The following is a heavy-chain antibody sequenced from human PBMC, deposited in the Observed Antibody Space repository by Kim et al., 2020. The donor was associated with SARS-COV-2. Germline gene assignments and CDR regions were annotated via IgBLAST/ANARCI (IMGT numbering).Heavy chain of an antibody. CDR1: GFTFSDYY. Sequence: GGSLRLSCAASGFTFSDYYMSWIRQAPGKGLEWVSYISSSGSTIYYAVSVKGRFTISRDNAKNSLYLQMNSLRAEDTAVYYCASRAYSGYEPPLLGWGQGTLVTVSS. CDR3: ASRAYSGYEPPLLG. J-gene: IGHJ4*02. D-gene: IGHD5-12*01. V-gene: IGHV3-11*01. CDR2: ISSSGSTI.